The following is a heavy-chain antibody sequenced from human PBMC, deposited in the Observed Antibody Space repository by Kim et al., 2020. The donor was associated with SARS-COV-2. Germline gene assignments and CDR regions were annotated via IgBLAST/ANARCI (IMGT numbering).Heavy chain of an antibody. V-gene: IGHV4-39*01. CDR3: ARPGAAAGTGAFDY. CDR1: GGSISSSSYY. CDR2: IYYSGST. D-gene: IGHD6-13*01. Sequence: SETLSLTCTVSGGSISSSSYYWGWIRQPPGKGLEWIGSIYYSGSTYYNPSLKSRVTISVDTSKNQFSLKLSSVTAADTAVYYWARPGAAAGTGAFDYWGQGTLVTVSS. J-gene: IGHJ4*02.